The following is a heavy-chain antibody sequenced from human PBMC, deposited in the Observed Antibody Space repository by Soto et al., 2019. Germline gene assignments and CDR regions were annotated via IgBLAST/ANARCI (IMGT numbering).Heavy chain of an antibody. V-gene: IGHV3-23*01. CDR2: ISSSSGST. CDR3: AKGRGRSRYGMDV. D-gene: IGHD1-26*01. Sequence: GGSLRLSCATSGFSFSTNAMSWVRQAPGKGLEWVSSISSSSGSTYYADSVKGRFTVSRDNSMKTLYLQMNSLRADDTAVYYCAKGRGRSRYGMDVWGQGTTVTVSS. CDR1: GFSFSTNA. J-gene: IGHJ6*02.